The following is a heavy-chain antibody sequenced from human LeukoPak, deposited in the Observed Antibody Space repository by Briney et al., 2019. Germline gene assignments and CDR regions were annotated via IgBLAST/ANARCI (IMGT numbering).Heavy chain of an antibody. D-gene: IGHD6-13*01. Sequence: PSETLSLTCTVSGGSVTSDSSRWGWLQQPPGKGLEWIGYIYYSGSTNYNPSLNSRFTISVDTSKNQFSLKLSSVTAADTAVYYCARSNDNSWYFDYWGQGALVTCSS. J-gene: IGHJ4*02. CDR1: GGSVTSDSSR. V-gene: IGHV4-61*01. CDR3: ARSNDNSWYFDY. CDR2: IYYSGST.